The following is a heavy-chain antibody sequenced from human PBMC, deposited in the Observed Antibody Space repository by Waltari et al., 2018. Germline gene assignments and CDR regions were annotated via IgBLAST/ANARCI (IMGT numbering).Heavy chain of an antibody. CDR3: ARVAGPAGDY. Sequence: QVQLVQSGAEVKKPGSSVKVSCKASGGTFSSYTISWVRQAPGQGREWMGRIIPILGIANYAQKFQGRVTITADKSTSTAYMELSSLRSEDTAVYYCARVAGPAGDYWGQGTLVTVSS. V-gene: IGHV1-69*02. J-gene: IGHJ4*02. D-gene: IGHD6-19*01. CDR1: GGTFSSYT. CDR2: IIPILGIA.